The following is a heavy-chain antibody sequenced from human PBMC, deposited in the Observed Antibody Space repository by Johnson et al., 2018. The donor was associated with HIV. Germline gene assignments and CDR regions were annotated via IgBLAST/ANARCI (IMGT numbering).Heavy chain of an antibody. D-gene: IGHD6-6*01. CDR2: ISSSGSTI. J-gene: IGHJ3*02. V-gene: IGHV3-11*04. CDR1: GFSFSDYY. CDR3: ARDLPAIAARPGGAFDI. Sequence: QVQLVESGGGLVKPGGSLRLSCAASGFSFSDYYMSWIRQAPGQGLEWVSYISSSGSTIYYADFVKGRFTISRDNAKKSLYLQMNSLRAEDTALYYCARDLPAIAARPGGAFDIWGQGTMVTVSS.